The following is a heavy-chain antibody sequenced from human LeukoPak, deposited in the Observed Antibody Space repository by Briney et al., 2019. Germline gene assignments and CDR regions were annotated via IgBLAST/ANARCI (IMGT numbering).Heavy chain of an antibody. V-gene: IGHV3-7*01. Sequence: GGSLRLSCAASGFTFRSYWMSWVRQAPGKGLEWVANIKEDGSEKYYVDSVKGRFTISRDNAKNSLYLQMNSLRAEDTAVYYCARESSMVRGQKSPYYYYYGMDVWGQGTTVTVSS. D-gene: IGHD3-10*01. CDR3: ARESSMVRGQKSPYYYYYGMDV. CDR1: GFTFRSYW. J-gene: IGHJ6*02. CDR2: IKEDGSEK.